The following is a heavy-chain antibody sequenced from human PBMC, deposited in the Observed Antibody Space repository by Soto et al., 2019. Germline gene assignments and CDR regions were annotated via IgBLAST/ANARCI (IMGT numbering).Heavy chain of an antibody. V-gene: IGHV4-31*03. CDR1: GGSISSGGYY. J-gene: IGHJ4*02. D-gene: IGHD3-3*01. Sequence: QVQLQESGPGLVKPSQTLSLTCTVSGGSISSGGYYWSWIRQHPGKGLEWIGYIFYSGTTYYNPSLKSRTAISVDTSKNQFSLNLRSVTVADTAVYYCARDRGDYDFWSGTGGYFDFWGQGILVTVSP. CDR2: IFYSGTT. CDR3: ARDRGDYDFWSGTGGYFDF.